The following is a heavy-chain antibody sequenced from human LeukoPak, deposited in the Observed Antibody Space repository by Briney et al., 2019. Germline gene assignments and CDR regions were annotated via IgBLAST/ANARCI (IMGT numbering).Heavy chain of an antibody. Sequence: GRSLRLSCAASGFTFSDYGMHWVRQAPGKGLEWVALISYDGSNKYSADSVKGRFTISRDTSKNTLHLQMDSLRVEDTAMYYCARYYGSGSLDYWGQGTLVTVSS. V-gene: IGHV3-30*03. CDR2: ISYDGSNK. CDR1: GFTFSDYG. J-gene: IGHJ4*02. CDR3: ARYYGSGSLDY. D-gene: IGHD3-10*01.